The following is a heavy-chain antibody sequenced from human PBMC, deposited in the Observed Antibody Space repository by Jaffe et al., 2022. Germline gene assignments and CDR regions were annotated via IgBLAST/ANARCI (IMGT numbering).Heavy chain of an antibody. Sequence: QVQLQESGPGLVKPSETLSLTCAVSGYSISSGYYWGWIRQPPGKGLEWIGSIYHSGSTYYNPSLKSRVTISVDTSKNQFSLKLSSVTAADTAVYYCALSLWFGEDLTYAFDIWGQGTMVTVSS. V-gene: IGHV4-38-2*01. CDR2: IYHSGST. CDR3: ALSLWFGEDLTYAFDI. CDR1: GYSISSGYY. D-gene: IGHD3-10*01. J-gene: IGHJ3*02.